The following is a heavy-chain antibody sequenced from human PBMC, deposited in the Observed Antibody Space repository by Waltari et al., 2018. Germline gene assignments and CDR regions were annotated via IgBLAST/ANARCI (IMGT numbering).Heavy chain of an antibody. V-gene: IGHV4-34*01. J-gene: IGHJ6*02. D-gene: IGHD3-10*01. CDR1: GGSFSGYF. CDR2: INRDGSN. CDR3: ARVGDYHGSGRFGLDV. Sequence: QVQLQQWGAGLLKPSETLSLTCAVYGGSFSGYFWCWVRPSPGKGLEWIGQINRDGSNKFNPSLKSRVAMSVDTIKSQISLRLTSVTAADAAVYYCARVGDYHGSGRFGLDVWGQGTRVTVSS.